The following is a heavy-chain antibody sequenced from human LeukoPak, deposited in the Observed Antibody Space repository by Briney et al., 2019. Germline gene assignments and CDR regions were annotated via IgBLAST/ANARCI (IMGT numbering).Heavy chain of an antibody. Sequence: RGSLRLSCAASGFTVSSDYMNCVRQAPGKGLEWVSVIYSGGSTYYSDSVKGRFTISRDSSKNTLYLQINSLRAADAAVYCCARGFYYMDAWGKETTVTVSS. CDR2: IYSGGST. CDR3: ARGFYYMDA. J-gene: IGHJ6*03. V-gene: IGHV3-53*01. CDR1: GFTVSSDY.